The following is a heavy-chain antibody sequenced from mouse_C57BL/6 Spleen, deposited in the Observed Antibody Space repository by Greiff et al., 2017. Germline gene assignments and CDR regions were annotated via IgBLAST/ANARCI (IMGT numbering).Heavy chain of an antibody. Sequence: VQLQQPGAELVKPGASVTLSCKASGYTFTSYWMHWVKQRPGQGLEWLGMIHPNSGSTNYNEKFKSKATLTVDKSSSTAYMQLSSLTSEDSAGYYCAREAAYWGQGTLVTVSA. CDR3: AREAAY. CDR2: IHPNSGST. CDR1: GYTFTSYW. V-gene: IGHV1-64*01. J-gene: IGHJ3*01.